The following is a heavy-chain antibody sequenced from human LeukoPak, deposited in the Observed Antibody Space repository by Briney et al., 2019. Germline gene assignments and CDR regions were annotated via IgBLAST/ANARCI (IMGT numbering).Heavy chain of an antibody. CDR2: ISAYNGNT. D-gene: IGHD6-13*01. CDR1: GYTFTSYG. CDR3: ARDLGIRYSSSWYGKNWFDP. V-gene: IGHV1-18*01. Sequence: GASVKVSCKASGYTFTSYGISWVRQAPGQGLEWMGWISAYNGNTNYAQKLQGRVTMTTDTSTSTAYMELRSLRSDDTAVYYCARDLGIRYSSSWYGKNWFDPWGQGTLVTVSS. J-gene: IGHJ5*02.